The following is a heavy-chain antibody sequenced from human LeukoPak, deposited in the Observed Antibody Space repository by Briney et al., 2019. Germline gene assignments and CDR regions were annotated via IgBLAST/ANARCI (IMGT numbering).Heavy chain of an antibody. CDR2: INPSGGST. CDR3: ASLAYCGGDCYGEDAFDI. J-gene: IGHJ3*02. Sequence: ASVKVSCKASGYTFTSYYMHWVRQAPGQGLEWMGIINPSGGSTSYAQKFQGRVTMTRDTSTSTVYMELSSLRSEDTAVYYCASLAYCGGDCYGEDAFDIWGQGTMVTVSP. D-gene: IGHD2-21*01. CDR1: GYTFTSYY. V-gene: IGHV1-46*03.